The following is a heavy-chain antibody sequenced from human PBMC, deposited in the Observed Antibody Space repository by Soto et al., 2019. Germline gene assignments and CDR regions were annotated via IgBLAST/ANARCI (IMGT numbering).Heavy chain of an antibody. CDR2: VIPPFNSA. J-gene: IGHJ6*02. CDR3: ARRANRGLDV. D-gene: IGHD2-8*01. CDR1: GGTFSRYA. V-gene: IGHV1-69*06. Sequence: QVQLVQSGAEVRKPGSSVKVSCESSGGTFSRYAINWVRQAPGQGLEWMGGVIPPFNSAAYAQKFQGRVKITADTSMSTAYMELSSLRSEDTAVYYCARRANRGLDVWGQGTTVTVSS.